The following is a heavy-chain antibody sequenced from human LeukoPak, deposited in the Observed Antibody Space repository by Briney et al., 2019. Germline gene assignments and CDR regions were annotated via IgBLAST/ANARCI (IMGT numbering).Heavy chain of an antibody. CDR2: IYHTGST. J-gene: IGHJ4*02. CDR1: GYSISSGYY. V-gene: IGHV4-38-2*01. CDR3: ASGGTAVVMALTYYFDT. Sequence: SETLSLTCAVSGYSISSGYYWGWIRQPPGKGRDWIGIIYHTGSTYYNPSLQSRVTISLDSPKNQFSLKLTSVTAADTAVYYCASGGTAVVMALTYYFDTWGQGTPVTVSS. D-gene: IGHD3-22*01.